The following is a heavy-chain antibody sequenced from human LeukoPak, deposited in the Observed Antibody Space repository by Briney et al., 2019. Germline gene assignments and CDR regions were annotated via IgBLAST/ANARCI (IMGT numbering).Heavy chain of an antibody. Sequence: SETLSLTCAVYGGSFSDYYWSWIRQPPGKGLEWIGYIYYSGSTYYNPSLKSRVTISVDTSKNQFSLKLSSVTAADTAVYYCARGEGHYGAPPGGYFDYWGQGTLVTVSS. CDR2: IYYSGST. CDR1: GGSFSDYY. D-gene: IGHD4-17*01. CDR3: ARGEGHYGAPPGGYFDY. V-gene: IGHV4-30-4*01. J-gene: IGHJ4*02.